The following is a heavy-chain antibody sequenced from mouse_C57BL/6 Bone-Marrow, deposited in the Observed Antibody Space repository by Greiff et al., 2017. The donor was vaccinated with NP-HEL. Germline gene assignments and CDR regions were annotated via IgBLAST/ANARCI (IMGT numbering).Heavy chain of an antibody. CDR2: IDPNSGGT. J-gene: IGHJ1*03. D-gene: IGHD1-1*01. CDR3: AIGVITTVVYWYFDV. V-gene: IGHV1-62-3*01. CDR1: GYTFTSYW. Sequence: QVQLQQPGAELVKPGASVKLSCKASGYTFTSYWMHWVKQRPGRGLEWIGRIDPNSGGTKYNEKFKSKATLTVDKSSSTAYMQLSSLTSEDSAVYYCAIGVITTVVYWYFDVWGTGTTVTVSS.